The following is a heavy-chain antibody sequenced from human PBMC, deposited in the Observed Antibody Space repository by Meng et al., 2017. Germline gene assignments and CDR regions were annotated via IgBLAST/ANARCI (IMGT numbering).Heavy chain of an antibody. CDR2: INPNSGDT. CDR1: GYTFTGYY. Sequence: ASVKVSCKASGYTFTGYYMHWVRQAPGQGLEWMGRINPNSGDTNYAQKFQGRVTMTRDTSISTAYMELSRLRSDDTAVYYCARASRHSSSWYGYDYWGQGTLVTVSS. CDR3: ARASRHSSSWYGYDY. J-gene: IGHJ4*02. V-gene: IGHV1-2*06. D-gene: IGHD6-13*01.